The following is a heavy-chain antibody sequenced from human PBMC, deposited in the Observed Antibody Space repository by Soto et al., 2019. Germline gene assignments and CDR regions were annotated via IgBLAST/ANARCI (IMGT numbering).Heavy chain of an antibody. CDR1: GGSISSGDYY. J-gene: IGHJ4*02. D-gene: IGHD3-10*01. CDR2: IYYSGST. Sequence: QVQLQESGPGLVKPSQTLSLTCTVSGGSISSGDYYWSWIRQPPGKGLEWIGYIYYSGSTSYNPSLKSRVTISVDTPKNQCSLKLSSVTAADTAVYFCARVGGFGATTIDYWGQGTLVTVSS. V-gene: IGHV4-30-4*01. CDR3: ARVGGFGATTIDY.